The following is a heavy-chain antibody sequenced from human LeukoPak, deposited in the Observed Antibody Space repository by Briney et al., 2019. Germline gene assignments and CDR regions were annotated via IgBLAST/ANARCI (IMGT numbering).Heavy chain of an antibody. Sequence: GESLKISCKGSGYSFSSYWIGWVLQMPGKGLEWIGIIYPGDSDTRYSPSFQGQVTISADKSISTAYLQWSSLKASDTAMYYCARGRDYYGSGSYYFNWFDPWAHGTLVTVSS. V-gene: IGHV5-51*01. D-gene: IGHD3-10*01. CDR1: GYSFSSYW. J-gene: IGHJ5*02. CDR3: ARGRDYYGSGSYYFNWFDP. CDR2: IYPGDSDT.